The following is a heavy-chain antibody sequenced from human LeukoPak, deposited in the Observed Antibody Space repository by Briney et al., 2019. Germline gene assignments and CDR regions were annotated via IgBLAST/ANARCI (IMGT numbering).Heavy chain of an antibody. Sequence: GSGPTLVNPTQTLTLTCTFSGFSLTTSGVGVGWIRQPPGKALEWLALIYWDDDKHYSPSLKSRLTITKGTSKNKVVLTMTNTDPVDTATYYCAHRPSSWVFDYWGQGTLVTVSS. J-gene: IGHJ4*02. CDR2: IYWDDDK. CDR1: GFSLTTSGVG. D-gene: IGHD7-27*01. V-gene: IGHV2-5*02. CDR3: AHRPSSWVFDY.